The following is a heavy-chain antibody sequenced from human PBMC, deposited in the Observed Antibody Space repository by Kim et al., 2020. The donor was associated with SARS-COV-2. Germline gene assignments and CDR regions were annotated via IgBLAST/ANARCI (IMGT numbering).Heavy chain of an antibody. Sequence: GGSLRLSCAASGFTFSSYGMHWVRQAPGKGLEWVAVISYDGSNKYYADSVKGRFTISRDNSKNTLYLQMNSLRAEDTAVYYCAKGSYGDSSRCDYWGQGTLVTVSS. CDR3: AKGSYGDSSRCDY. D-gene: IGHD4-17*01. V-gene: IGHV3-30*18. CDR1: GFTFSSYG. J-gene: IGHJ4*02. CDR2: ISYDGSNK.